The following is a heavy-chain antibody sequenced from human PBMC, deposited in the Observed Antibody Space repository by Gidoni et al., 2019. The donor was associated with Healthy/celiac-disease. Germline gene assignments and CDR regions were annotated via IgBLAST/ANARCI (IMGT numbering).Heavy chain of an antibody. CDR3: VKGRGDYREDAFDI. CDR1: GFTFSSYA. Sequence: EVQLVESGGGLVQPGGSLRLSCSASGFTFSSYAMHWVRQAPGKGLEYVSAISSNGGSTYYADSVKGRFTISRDNSKNTLYLQMSSLRAEDTAVYYCVKGRGDYREDAFDIWGQGTMVTVSS. V-gene: IGHV3-64D*08. J-gene: IGHJ3*02. D-gene: IGHD4-17*01. CDR2: ISSNGGST.